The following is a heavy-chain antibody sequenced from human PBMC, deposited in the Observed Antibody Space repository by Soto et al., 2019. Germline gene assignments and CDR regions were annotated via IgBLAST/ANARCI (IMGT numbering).Heavy chain of an antibody. D-gene: IGHD3-22*01. Sequence: GESLKISCKGSGYSFTSYWIGWVRQMPGKGLEWMGIIYPGDSDTRYSPSFQGQVTISADKSISTAYLQWSSLKASDTAMYYCASHYYDSSGFLNDAFDIWGQGTMVTVSS. CDR3: ASHYYDSSGFLNDAFDI. CDR1: GYSFTSYW. CDR2: IYPGDSDT. J-gene: IGHJ3*02. V-gene: IGHV5-51*01.